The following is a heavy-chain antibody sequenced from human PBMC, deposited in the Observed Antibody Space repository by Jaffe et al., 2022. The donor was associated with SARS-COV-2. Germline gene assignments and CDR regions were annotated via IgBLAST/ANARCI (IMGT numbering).Heavy chain of an antibody. V-gene: IGHV4-34*01. D-gene: IGHD3-9*01. CDR2: INHSGST. CDR1: GGSFSDFY. CDR3: ARGEGDYTGVLRYFDWSHKFDY. Sequence: QVQLQQWGAGLLKPSETLSLTCAVYGGSFSDFYWNWIRQPPGKGLEWIGEINHSGSTNYNPSLKSRVTISVDTSKNQFSLKLSSVTAADTAVYYCARGEGDYTGVLRYFDWSHKFDYWGQGTLVTVSS. J-gene: IGHJ4*02.